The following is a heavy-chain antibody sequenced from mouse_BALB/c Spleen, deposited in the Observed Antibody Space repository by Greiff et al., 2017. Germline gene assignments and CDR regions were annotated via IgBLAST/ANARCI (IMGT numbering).Heavy chain of an antibody. V-gene: IGHV5-6-5*01. CDR3: ARFYGSSYYWYFDV. Sequence: EVNVVESGGGLVKPGGSLKLSCAASGFTFSSYAMSWVRQTPEKRLEWVASISSGGSTYYPDSVKGRFTISRDNARNILYLQMSSLRSEDTAMYYCARFYGSSYYWYFDVWGAGTTVTVSS. CDR2: ISSGGST. J-gene: IGHJ1*01. CDR1: GFTFSSYA. D-gene: IGHD1-1*01.